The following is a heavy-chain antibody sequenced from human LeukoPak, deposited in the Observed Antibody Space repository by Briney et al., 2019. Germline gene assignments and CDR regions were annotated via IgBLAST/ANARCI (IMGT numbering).Heavy chain of an antibody. CDR1: GFTVSSNY. J-gene: IGHJ6*03. CDR3: ARDVGPHYYYYYYMDV. V-gene: IGHV3-66*01. CDR2: IYSGGST. Sequence: GGSLRLSCAASGFTVSSNYMGWVRQAPGKGLEWVSVIYSGGSTYYADSVKGRFTISRDNSKNTLYLQMGSLRAEDMAVYYCARDVGPHYYYYYYMDVWGKGTTVTVSS.